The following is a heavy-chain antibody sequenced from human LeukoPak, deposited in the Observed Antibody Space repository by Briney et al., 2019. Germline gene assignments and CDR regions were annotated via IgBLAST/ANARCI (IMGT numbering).Heavy chain of an antibody. D-gene: IGHD6-13*01. Sequence: SQTLSLTCTVSGGSISSGGYYWGWIRQPPGRGLEWIGSIYYSGSTNYNPSLKSRVAISVDASKNQFSLKLSSVTAADTAVYYCARQGGYSSSPDYWGQGTLVTVSS. V-gene: IGHV4-39*01. J-gene: IGHJ4*02. CDR3: ARQGGYSSSPDY. CDR1: GGSISSGGYY. CDR2: IYYSGST.